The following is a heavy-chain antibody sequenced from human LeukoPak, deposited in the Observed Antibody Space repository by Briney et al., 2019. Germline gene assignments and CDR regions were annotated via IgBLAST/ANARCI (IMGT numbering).Heavy chain of an antibody. CDR1: GGSFSGYY. CDR3: ASATSSLGYCSGGSCYEHNYFDH. J-gene: IGHJ4*02. CDR2: INHSGST. Sequence: NPSETLSLTCAVYGGSFSGYYWSWIRQPPGKGLEWIGEINHSGSTNYNPSLKSRVTISVDTSKNQFSLKLSSVTAADTAVYYCASATSSLGYCSGGSCYEHNYFDHWGQGTLVTVSS. D-gene: IGHD2-15*01. V-gene: IGHV4-34*01.